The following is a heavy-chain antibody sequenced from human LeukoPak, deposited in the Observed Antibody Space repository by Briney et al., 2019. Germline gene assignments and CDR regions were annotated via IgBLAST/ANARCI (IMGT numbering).Heavy chain of an antibody. J-gene: IGHJ5*02. V-gene: IGHV3-11*04. Sequence: PGGSLRLSCAASRFIFGEHYMSWIRQAPGKGLECISYISSSGFTIYYADSVKGRFTISRDNAKDSLYLQMNSLRVEDTALYYCARNKERFDPWGQGTLVAVSS. CDR2: ISSSGFTI. CDR1: RFIFGEHY. CDR3: ARNKERFDP.